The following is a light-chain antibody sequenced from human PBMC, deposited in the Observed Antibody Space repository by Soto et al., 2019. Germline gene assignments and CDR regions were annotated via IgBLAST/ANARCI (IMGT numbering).Light chain of an antibody. CDR1: QSISSY. CDR3: QQSYSTHLT. Sequence: DIQMTQSPSSLSASVGDRVTITCRASQSISSYLNWYQQKPGKAPKLLIYAASSLQSGVPSRFSGSGSWTDFTLTISSLQPEDFATYYCQQSYSTHLTFGGGTKV. CDR2: AAS. J-gene: IGKJ4*01. V-gene: IGKV1-39*01.